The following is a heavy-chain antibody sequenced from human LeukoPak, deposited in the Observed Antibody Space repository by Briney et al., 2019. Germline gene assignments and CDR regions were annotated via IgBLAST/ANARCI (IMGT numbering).Heavy chain of an antibody. CDR2: IYYSGST. Sequence: PSDTLSLTCTVSGDSIRTYYWSWIRQPPGKGLEWIGSIYYSGSTNYNPSLKSRVTISVDTSKNQFSLKVSSVTAADTAVYYCARALTPGFCSGGTCSYFDFWGQGTLVTVS. J-gene: IGHJ4*02. CDR3: ARALTPGFCSGGTCSYFDF. V-gene: IGHV4-59*01. CDR1: GDSIRTYY. D-gene: IGHD2-15*01.